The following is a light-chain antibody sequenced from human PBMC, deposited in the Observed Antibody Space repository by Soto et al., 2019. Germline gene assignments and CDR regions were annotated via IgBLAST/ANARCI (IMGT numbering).Light chain of an antibody. J-gene: IGKJ1*01. Sequence: DIQMTQSPSSLSASVGDRVTITCRASQSISSYLNWYQQKPGNAPKLLIYAASSLQSGVPSRFSGSGSGTAFTLTISSMQPADFATYYCQQSYSNPQTFGQGTKVEIK. CDR1: QSISSY. CDR3: QQSYSNPQT. V-gene: IGKV1-39*01. CDR2: AAS.